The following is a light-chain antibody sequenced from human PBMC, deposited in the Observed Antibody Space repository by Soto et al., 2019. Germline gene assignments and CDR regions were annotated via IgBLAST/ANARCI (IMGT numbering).Light chain of an antibody. Sequence: DIPMTQSPSSLSASVGDRVTITCQASQDIKNYLNWYQQKPGKAPHLLIYDASNLKTGVPSRFSGSGSGIHFTFTISSLQPEDIATYYCQHYDHLPPLSFGGGTKVEIK. CDR1: QDIKNY. J-gene: IGKJ4*01. V-gene: IGKV1-33*01. CDR3: QHYDHLPPLS. CDR2: DAS.